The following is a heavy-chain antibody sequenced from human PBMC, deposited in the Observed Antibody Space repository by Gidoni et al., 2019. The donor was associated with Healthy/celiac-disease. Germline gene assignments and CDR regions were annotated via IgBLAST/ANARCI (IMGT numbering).Heavy chain of an antibody. V-gene: IGHV4-61*02. CDR1: GGSISSGSYY. Sequence: QVQLQESGPGLVKPSQTLSLTCTVSGGSISSGSYYWSWIRQPAGKGLEWIGRIYTSGSTNYNPSLKSRVTISVDTSKNQFSLKLSSVTAADTAVYYCARVYCSSTSLLLCAFDIWGQGTMVTVSS. CDR2: IYTSGST. D-gene: IGHD2-2*01. CDR3: ARVYCSSTSLLLCAFDI. J-gene: IGHJ3*02.